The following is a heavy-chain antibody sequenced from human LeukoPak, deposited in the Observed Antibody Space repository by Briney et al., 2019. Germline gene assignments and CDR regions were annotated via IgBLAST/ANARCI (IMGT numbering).Heavy chain of an antibody. CDR2: SYSGGST. CDR3: PRGGYDY. D-gene: IGHD3-22*01. J-gene: IGHJ4*02. V-gene: IGHV3-66*01. Sequence: GGSLRLSCAASGFTVSSNYMSWVRQAPGKGLEWVSVSYSGGSTYYADSVKGRFTISRDNSKNTLYLQMNSRRAEDTAVHYCPRGGYDYWGQGTLVTVSS. CDR1: GFTVSSNY.